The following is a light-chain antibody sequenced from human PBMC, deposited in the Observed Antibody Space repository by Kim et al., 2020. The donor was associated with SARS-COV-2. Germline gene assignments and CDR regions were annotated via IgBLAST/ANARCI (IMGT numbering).Light chain of an antibody. Sequence: EIVLTQSPGTLSLSPGERATLSCRASQSVSSSHLAWYQQKPGQSPRLLIYGTSSRATGVPDRFSGSGSGTDFTLTISRLEPEDFAMYYCQQYGSSPLFTFGPGTKVDIK. J-gene: IGKJ3*01. CDR1: QSVSSSH. V-gene: IGKV3-20*01. CDR2: GTS. CDR3: QQYGSSPLFT.